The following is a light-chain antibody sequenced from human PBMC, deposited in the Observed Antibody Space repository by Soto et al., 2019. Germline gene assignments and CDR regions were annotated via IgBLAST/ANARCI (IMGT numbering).Light chain of an antibody. CDR1: QSLTINY. CDR3: QQYGNS. J-gene: IGKJ4*01. V-gene: IGKV3-20*01. CDR2: AAS. Sequence: IVLTQSPGTLSLSPGDRATHYCRASQSLTINYIAWYQQKPGQAPRLLIYAASSRATGIPDRFSGSGSGTDFTLTISRLEPEDSAVYYCQQYGNSFGGGTKVEIK.